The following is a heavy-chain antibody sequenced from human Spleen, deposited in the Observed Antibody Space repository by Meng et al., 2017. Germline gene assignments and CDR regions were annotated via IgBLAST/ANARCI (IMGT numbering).Heavy chain of an antibody. J-gene: IGHJ6*02. V-gene: IGHV3-48*03. Sequence: GESLKISCAASGFTFSSYEMNWVRQAPGKGLEWVSYISSSGSTIYYADSVKGRFTISRDNAKNSLYLQMNSLRAGDTAVYYCARNIYYDFWSGYYNYYYGMDVWGQGTTVTVSS. CDR3: ARNIYYDFWSGYYNYYYGMDV. D-gene: IGHD3-3*01. CDR2: ISSSGSTI. CDR1: GFTFSSYE.